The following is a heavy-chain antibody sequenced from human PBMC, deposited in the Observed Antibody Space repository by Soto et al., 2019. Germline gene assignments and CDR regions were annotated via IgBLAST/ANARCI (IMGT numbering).Heavy chain of an antibody. CDR1: GSSIGTYC. V-gene: IGHV4-59*01. D-gene: IGHD4-17*01. J-gene: IGHJ4*02. Sequence: QVQLQESGPGLVRPSETLSLTCTVSGSSIGTYCWSWIRQSPGKGLEWIGYIYDRGTTDYNPSLKSGVTMSVDTSKSQFSLHLNSVTTADTAVYYCAFSWNALAVTTFDYWGQGIQVTVSA. CDR3: AFSWNALAVTTFDY. CDR2: IYDRGTT.